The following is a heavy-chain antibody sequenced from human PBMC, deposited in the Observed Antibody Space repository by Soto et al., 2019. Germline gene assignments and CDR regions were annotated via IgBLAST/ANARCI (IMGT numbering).Heavy chain of an antibody. CDR2: ISAYNGNT. D-gene: IGHD4-17*01. V-gene: IGHV1-18*04. Sequence: GESLKISCKGSGYSFTSYWIGWVRQAPGQGLEWMGWISAYNGNTNYAQKLQGRVTMTTDTSTSTAYMELRSLRSDDTAVYYCAANPLYGDYNYYYGMDVWGQGTTVTVSS. J-gene: IGHJ6*02. CDR3: AANPLYGDYNYYYGMDV. CDR1: GYSFTSYW.